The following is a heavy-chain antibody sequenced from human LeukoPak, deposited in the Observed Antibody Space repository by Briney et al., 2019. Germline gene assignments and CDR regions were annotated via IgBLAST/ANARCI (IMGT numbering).Heavy chain of an antibody. J-gene: IGHJ4*02. CDR3: ARESYGLSLNY. CDR2: INPNSGGT. V-gene: IGHV1-2*06. D-gene: IGHD5-18*01. Sequence: ASVKVSCKASGYTFTGYYMYWVRQAPGQGLEWMGRINPNSGGTNYAQKFQGRVTMTRDTSISTAYMELSRLRSDDTAVYYCARESYGLSLNYWGQGTLVTVSS. CDR1: GYTFTGYY.